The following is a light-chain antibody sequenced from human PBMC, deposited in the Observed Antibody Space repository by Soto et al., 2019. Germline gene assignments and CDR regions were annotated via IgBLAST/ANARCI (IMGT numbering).Light chain of an antibody. J-gene: IGKJ2*01. CDR3: QQLNSYPLYT. Sequence: DIPLTQSPSFLSASVGDRVTITCRASQGISSYLAWYQQKVGKAPKLLIYGASTLQTGVPSRFSGSGSGTESTLTISGLQPEDFATYYCQQLNSYPLYTFGQGTKLEIK. CDR2: GAS. V-gene: IGKV1-9*01. CDR1: QGISSY.